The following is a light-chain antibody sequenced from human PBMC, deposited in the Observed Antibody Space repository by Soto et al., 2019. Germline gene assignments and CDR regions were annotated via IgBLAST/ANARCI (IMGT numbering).Light chain of an antibody. J-gene: IGLJ1*01. CDR3: NSYTNSNTYV. Sequence: QSVLTQPPSVSGALGQRVTISCTGITSNIGAGYDVHWYQLLPGRAPKLLIYGNTNRPSGVPDRFSGSKSATSASLAITGLQAEDEADYYCNSYTNSNTYVFGSGTKVTVL. V-gene: IGLV1-40*01. CDR2: GNT. CDR1: TSNIGAGYD.